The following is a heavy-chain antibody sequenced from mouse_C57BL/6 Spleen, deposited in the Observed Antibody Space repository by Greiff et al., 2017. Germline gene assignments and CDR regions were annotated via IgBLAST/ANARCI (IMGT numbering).Heavy chain of an antibody. D-gene: IGHD2-1*01. CDR1: GYAFSSYW. CDR2: IYPGDGDT. Sequence: QVQLQQSGAELVKPGASVKISCKASGYAFSSYWMNWVKQRPGKGLEWIGQIYPGDGDTNYNGKFKGKATLTADKSSSTAYMQLSSLTSEDSAVYFCARSYGNYEDFGYWGQGTTLTVSS. J-gene: IGHJ2*01. V-gene: IGHV1-80*01. CDR3: ARSYGNYEDFGY.